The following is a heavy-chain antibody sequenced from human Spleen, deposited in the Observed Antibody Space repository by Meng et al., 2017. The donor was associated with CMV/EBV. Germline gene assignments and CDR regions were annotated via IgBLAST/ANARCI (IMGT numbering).Heavy chain of an antibody. CDR3: ARVHSSGYYGPNDY. CDR2: INTNNAIP. D-gene: IGHD3-22*01. V-gene: IGHV7-4-1*02. J-gene: IGHJ4*02. CDR1: GSTFTTYG. Sequence: QVHLVQFGAEVKNPGASVKVSCKASGSTFTTYGISWVRQAPGQGLEWMGWINTNNAIPTYAQGFTERFVFSLDTSVSTTYLQISSLKAEDTAVYYCARVHSSGYYGPNDYWGQGTLVTVSS.